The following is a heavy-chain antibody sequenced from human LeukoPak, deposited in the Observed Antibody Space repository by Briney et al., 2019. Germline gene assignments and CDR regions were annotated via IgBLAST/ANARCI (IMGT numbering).Heavy chain of an antibody. D-gene: IGHD6-19*01. CDR2: ISGSGDST. V-gene: IGHV3-23*01. CDR3: ARRSGIAVAGAFDY. Sequence: GGSLRLSCAASGFTFSSYNMNWLRQAPGKGLEWVSGISGSGDSTYYADSVKGRFTISRDNSKNTLYLQMNSLRAEDTAVYYCARRSGIAVAGAFDYWGQGTLVTVSS. J-gene: IGHJ4*02. CDR1: GFTFSSYN.